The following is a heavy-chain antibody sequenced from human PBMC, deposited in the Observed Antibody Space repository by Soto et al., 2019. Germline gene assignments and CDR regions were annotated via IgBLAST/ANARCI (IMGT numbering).Heavy chain of an antibody. Sequence: KPSETLSLTCTVSGGSISSYYWSWIRQSPGKGLEWIGYIYYSGSTNYNPSLKSRVTISVDTSKNQFSLKLSSVTAADTAVYYCARRYGPGFDYWGQGTLVTVSS. CDR2: IYYSGST. J-gene: IGHJ4*02. V-gene: IGHV4-59*01. CDR1: GGSISSYY. D-gene: IGHD4-17*01. CDR3: ARRYGPGFDY.